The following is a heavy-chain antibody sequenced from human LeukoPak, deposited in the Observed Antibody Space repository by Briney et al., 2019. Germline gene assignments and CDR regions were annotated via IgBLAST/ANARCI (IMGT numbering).Heavy chain of an antibody. J-gene: IGHJ6*04. V-gene: IGHV3-30*03. CDR1: GFIFSRYG. Sequence: GGSLRLSCAASGFIFSRYGMHWVRQAPGKGLEWVAVVSYDGTETKYADSVKGRLNLSRDNSKNTVYLQMNSLTFEDTAVYYCARSARGVIFDVWGKGTTVIVSS. CDR2: VSYDGTET. D-gene: IGHD3-10*01. CDR3: ARSARGVIFDV.